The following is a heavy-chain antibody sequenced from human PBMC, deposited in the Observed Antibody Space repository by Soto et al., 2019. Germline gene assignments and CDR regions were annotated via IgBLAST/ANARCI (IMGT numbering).Heavy chain of an antibody. J-gene: IGHJ2*01. Sequence: EVQLVESGGGLVQPGGSLRLSCAASGFTFSSYWMHWVRQAPGKGLVWVSRINSDGSTISYADSVKGRFTISRDNAKNTLYLQMNNLSAEDTAVYYCARVGNGNWYFDLWGRGTLVTVSS. CDR3: ARVGNGNWYFDL. CDR2: INSDGSTI. V-gene: IGHV3-74*01. CDR1: GFTFSSYW. D-gene: IGHD1-1*01.